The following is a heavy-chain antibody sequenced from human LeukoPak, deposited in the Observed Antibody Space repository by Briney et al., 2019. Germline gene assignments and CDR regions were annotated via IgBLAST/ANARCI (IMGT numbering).Heavy chain of an antibody. D-gene: IGHD3-10*01. J-gene: IGHJ4*02. CDR2: ISAYNGNT. CDR3: AREGRRITMVRGVMGVDY. Sequence: GASVKVSCKASGYTFTGYYIHWVRQAPGQGLEWMGWISAYNGNTNYAQKLQGRVTMTTDTSTSTAYMELRSLRSDDTAVYYCAREGRRITMVRGVMGVDYWGQGTLVTVSS. V-gene: IGHV1-18*04. CDR1: GYTFTGYY.